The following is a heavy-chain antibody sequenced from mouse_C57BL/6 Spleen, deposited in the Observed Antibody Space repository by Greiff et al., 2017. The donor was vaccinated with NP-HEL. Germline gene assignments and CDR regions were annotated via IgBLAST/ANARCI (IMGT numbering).Heavy chain of an antibody. Sequence: EVQVVESGPGLVKPSQSLSLTCSVTGYSITSGYYWNWIRQFPGNKLEWMGYISYDGSNNYNPSLKNRISITRDTSKNQFFLKLNSVTTEDTATYYCARESNYEGYYAMDYWGQGTSVTVSS. CDR2: ISYDGSN. J-gene: IGHJ4*01. CDR3: ARESNYEGYYAMDY. V-gene: IGHV3-6*01. CDR1: GYSITSGYY. D-gene: IGHD2-5*01.